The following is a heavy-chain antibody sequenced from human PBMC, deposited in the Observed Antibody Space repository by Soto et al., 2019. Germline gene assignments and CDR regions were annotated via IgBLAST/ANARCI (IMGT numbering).Heavy chain of an antibody. CDR2: IYYSGST. CDR1: GGSISSGGYY. J-gene: IGHJ5*02. D-gene: IGHD3-9*01. CDR3: AREVGYYDILTGYLRWFDP. V-gene: IGHV4-61*08. Sequence: KPSETLSLTCTVSGGSISSGGYYWSWIRQHPGKGPEWIGYIYYSGSTNYNPSLKSRVTISVDTSKNQFSLKLSSVTAADTAVYYCAREVGYYDILTGYLRWFDPWGQGTLVTVSS.